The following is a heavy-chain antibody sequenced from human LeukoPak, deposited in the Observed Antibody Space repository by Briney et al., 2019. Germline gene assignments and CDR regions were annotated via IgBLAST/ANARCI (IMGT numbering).Heavy chain of an antibody. D-gene: IGHD5-12*01. J-gene: IGHJ4*02. Sequence: PSETLSLTCTVSGGSISSYYWSWIRQPPGKGLEWIGSIFHSGSTSYNPSLQSRVTMSVDTSKNLFSLKLSSVTAADTAVYYCARGRFSVATVDYWGQGTLVTVSS. CDR1: GGSISSYY. CDR2: IFHSGST. CDR3: ARGRFSVATVDY. V-gene: IGHV4-59*04.